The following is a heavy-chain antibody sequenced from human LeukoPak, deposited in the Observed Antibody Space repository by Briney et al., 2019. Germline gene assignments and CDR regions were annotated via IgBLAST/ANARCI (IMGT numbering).Heavy chain of an antibody. D-gene: IGHD3-9*01. CDR3: ARLPYDILTGDFTYTHVDY. V-gene: IGHV5-51*01. CDR1: GSSFTSYW. CDR2: IYPGDSDT. Sequence: GESLNISWKASGSSFTSYWIGWVRQLPGKGLGWMGIIYPGDSDTRYSPSFQGQVTISADKSISTAYLQWSSLKASDTAMYYCARLPYDILTGDFTYTHVDYWGQGNLVTVSS. J-gene: IGHJ4*02.